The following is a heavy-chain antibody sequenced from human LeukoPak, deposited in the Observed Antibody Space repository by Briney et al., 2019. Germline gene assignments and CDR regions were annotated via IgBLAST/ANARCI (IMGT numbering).Heavy chain of an antibody. D-gene: IGHD3-10*01. CDR2: VKSRSAGETT. CDR1: GFSISNDW. V-gene: IGHV3-15*01. Sequence: GGSLRLSCAASGFSISNDWMSWVRQAPGKGLEWVARVKSRSAGETTDNAAPVKGRFTISRDDSKNTLYLQMNSLKTEDTAVYYCTLIQGWGSGSYYRDFWGQGTLVTVSS. CDR3: TLIQGWGSGSYYRDF. J-gene: IGHJ4*02.